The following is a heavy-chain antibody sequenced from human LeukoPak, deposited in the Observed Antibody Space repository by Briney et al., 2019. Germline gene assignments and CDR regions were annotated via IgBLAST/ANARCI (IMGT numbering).Heavy chain of an antibody. V-gene: IGHV3-23*01. J-gene: IGHJ3*02. CDR3: AKSLGRCSSTSCYLVIDAFDI. Sequence: GGSLRLSCAASGFTFSSYAMSWVRQAPGKGLEWVSAISGSGGSTYYADSVKGRFTISRDNSKNTLYLQMNSLRAEDTAVYYCAKSLGRCSSTSCYLVIDAFDIWGQGTMVTVSS. CDR1: GFTFSSYA. D-gene: IGHD2-2*01. CDR2: ISGSGGST.